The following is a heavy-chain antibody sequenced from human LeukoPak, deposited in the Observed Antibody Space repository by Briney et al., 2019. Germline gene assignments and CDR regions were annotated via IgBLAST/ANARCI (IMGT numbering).Heavy chain of an antibody. J-gene: IGHJ4*02. D-gene: IGHD3-10*01. CDR2: ISWNSDII. CDR1: GFTFNDYS. CDR3: ARVTMVRGAYYFDY. V-gene: IGHV3-9*01. Sequence: QSGRSLRLSCEASGFTFNDYSMHWVRQAPGKGLEWVSGISWNSDIIDYADSVKGRFTISRDNAKNSLYLQMNSLRAEDTAVYYCARVTMVRGAYYFDYWGQGTLVTVSS.